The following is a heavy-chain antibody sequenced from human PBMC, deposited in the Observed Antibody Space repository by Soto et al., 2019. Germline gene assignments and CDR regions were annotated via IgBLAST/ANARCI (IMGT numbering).Heavy chain of an antibody. Sequence: QITLKESGPTLVKPTQTLTLTCTFSGFSLSTSGVGVGWIRQPPGKALEWLALIYWDDDKRYSPSLKSRLTITNDPSTNQVVLTMTNMDPVDTATYYCAHIRRGSSGWYLSYWGQGTLVTVSS. CDR1: GFSLSTSGVG. CDR2: IYWDDDK. J-gene: IGHJ4*02. D-gene: IGHD6-19*01. V-gene: IGHV2-5*02. CDR3: AHIRRGSSGWYLSY.